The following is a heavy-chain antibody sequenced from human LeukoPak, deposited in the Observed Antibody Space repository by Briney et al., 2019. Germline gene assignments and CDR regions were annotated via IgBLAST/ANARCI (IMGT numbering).Heavy chain of an antibody. CDR3: AREMGGLKVYAPFDY. Sequence: GGSLRLSCAASGFTFSSYAMSWVRQAPGKGLEWVSAISGSGGSTYYADSVKGRFTISRDNSKNTLYLQMNSLRAEDTAVYYCAREMGGLKVYAPFDYWGQGTLVTVSS. V-gene: IGHV3-23*01. J-gene: IGHJ4*02. D-gene: IGHD2-8*01. CDR2: ISGSGGST. CDR1: GFTFSSYA.